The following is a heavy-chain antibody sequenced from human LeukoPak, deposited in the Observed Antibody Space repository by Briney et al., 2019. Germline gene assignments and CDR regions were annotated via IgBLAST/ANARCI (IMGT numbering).Heavy chain of an antibody. Sequence: PSETLSLTCTVSGGSISSYYWSWIRQPPGKGLEWIRHIYYSGSTNYNPSLKSRVTISVDTSKSQFSLKVSSVTAADTAVYSCARQSSGRSHGSGSSPLYYFDYWGQGILVTVSS. CDR2: IYYSGST. D-gene: IGHD3-10*01. CDR1: GGSISSYY. V-gene: IGHV4-59*08. CDR3: ARQSSGRSHGSGSSPLYYFDY. J-gene: IGHJ4*02.